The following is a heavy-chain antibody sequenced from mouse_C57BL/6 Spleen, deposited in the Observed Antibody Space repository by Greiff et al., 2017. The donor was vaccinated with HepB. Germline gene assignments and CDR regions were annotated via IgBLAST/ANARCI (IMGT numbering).Heavy chain of an antibody. V-gene: IGHV1-50*01. J-gene: IGHJ3*01. D-gene: IGHD2-4*01. CDR2: IDPSDSYT. CDR1: GYTFTSYW. Sequence: QVQLQQSGAELVKPGASVKLSCKASGYTFTSYWMQWVKQRPGQGLEWIGEIDPSDSYTNYNQKFKGKATLTVDTSSSTAYMQLSSLTSEDSAVYYCARGDDSFAYWGQGTLVTVSA. CDR3: ARGDDSFAY.